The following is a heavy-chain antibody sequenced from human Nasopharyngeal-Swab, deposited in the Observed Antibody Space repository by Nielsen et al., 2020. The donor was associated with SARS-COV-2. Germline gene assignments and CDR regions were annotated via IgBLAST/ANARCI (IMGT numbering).Heavy chain of an antibody. CDR2: IYYSGST. CDR1: GDSINNYY. CDR3: ARQEGKYYDGRGRGMDV. V-gene: IGHV4-59*08. Sequence: SETLSLTWTVSGDSINNYYWNWIRQPPGKGLEWIGYIYYSGSTNYNPSLRSHLTISVDTSKTQFSLKLSSATAADTAVYYCARQEGKYYDGRGRGMDVWGQGTTVTVSS. J-gene: IGHJ6*02. D-gene: IGHD3-22*01.